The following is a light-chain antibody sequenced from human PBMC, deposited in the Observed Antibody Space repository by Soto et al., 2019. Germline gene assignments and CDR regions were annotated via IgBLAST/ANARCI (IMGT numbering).Light chain of an antibody. CDR3: QQYGSSPRA. Sequence: EIVLTQSPGTLSLSPGERATLSCRASQSVRSNYLAWYQQKPGRAPRLLIYGASSRTTGIPDRFSGSGSGTDFTLSICRVEPEDHAVYYCQQYGSSPRACGGGTKVEI. CDR2: GAS. V-gene: IGKV3-20*01. J-gene: IGKJ4*01. CDR1: QSVRSNY.